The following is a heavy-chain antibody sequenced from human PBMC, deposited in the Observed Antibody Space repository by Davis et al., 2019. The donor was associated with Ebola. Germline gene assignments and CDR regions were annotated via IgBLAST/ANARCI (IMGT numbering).Heavy chain of an antibody. CDR2: INHSGST. Sequence: PSETLSLTCAVYGGSFSGYYWSWIRQPPGKGLEWIGEINHSGSTNYNPSLKSRVTISVDTSKNQFSLKLSSVTAADTAVYYCASLNKEVTTVTSYYFDYWGQGTLVTVSS. V-gene: IGHV4-34*01. D-gene: IGHD4-11*01. CDR1: GGSFSGYY. CDR3: ASLNKEVTTVTSYYFDY. J-gene: IGHJ4*02.